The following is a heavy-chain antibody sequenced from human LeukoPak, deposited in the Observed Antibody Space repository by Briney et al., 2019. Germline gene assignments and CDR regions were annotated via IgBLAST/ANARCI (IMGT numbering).Heavy chain of an antibody. CDR3: AKELGGAMNPYYYYGMDV. Sequence: GGSLRLSCAASGFTFSSYAMSWVRQAPGKGLEWVSAISGSGGSTYYADSVKGRFTISRDNSKNTLYLQMNSLRAEDTAVYYCAKELGGAMNPYYYYGMDVWGQGTTVTVSS. V-gene: IGHV3-23*01. CDR1: GFTFSSYA. CDR2: ISGSGGST. J-gene: IGHJ6*02. D-gene: IGHD7-27*01.